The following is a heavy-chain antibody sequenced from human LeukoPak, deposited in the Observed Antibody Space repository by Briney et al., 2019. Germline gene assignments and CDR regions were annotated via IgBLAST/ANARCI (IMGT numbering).Heavy chain of an antibody. V-gene: IGHV1-46*01. CDR3: AREASLWYFDL. D-gene: IGHD6-6*01. CDR1: GYTFTSYY. J-gene: IGHJ2*01. CDR2: INPSGGST. Sequence: ASVKVSCKASGYTFTSYYMHWVRQAPGQGLEWMGIINPSGGSTSYAQKFQGRVTITADESTSTAYMELSSLRSEDTAVYYCAREASLWYFDLWGRGTLVTVSS.